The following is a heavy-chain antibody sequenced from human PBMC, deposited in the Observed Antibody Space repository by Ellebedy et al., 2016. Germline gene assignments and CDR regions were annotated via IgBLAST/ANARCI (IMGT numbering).Heavy chain of an antibody. J-gene: IGHJ3*01. CDR1: GGSVSLGNTF. CDR2: IYQSGNS. CDR3: ARLSCWGTTCLSPSAFDL. V-gene: IGHV4-39*02. D-gene: IGHD2/OR15-2a*01. Sequence: SETLSLTCTVSGGSVSLGNTFWGWVRQPPGKGLEWIGSIYQSGNSYYNASFRSRVTISEDASKTHSSLRLTSMTAADTGLYFCARLSCWGTTCLSPSAFDLWGPGTMVTVSS.